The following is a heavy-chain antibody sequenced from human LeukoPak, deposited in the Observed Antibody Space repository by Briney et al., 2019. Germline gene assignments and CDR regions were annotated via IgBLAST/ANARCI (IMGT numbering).Heavy chain of an antibody. V-gene: IGHV3-66*01. D-gene: IGHD6-19*01. J-gene: IGHJ4*02. Sequence: GSLRLSCAASRSTVSSSYMNWVRQAPGKGLEWVSLIDSGGYTYYADSVKGRFTISRDNSKNTLYLQMSSLRVEDTAVYYCARGGSGWYAFDSWGQGTLVTVSS. CDR2: IDSGGYT. CDR1: RSTVSSSY. CDR3: ARGGSGWYAFDS.